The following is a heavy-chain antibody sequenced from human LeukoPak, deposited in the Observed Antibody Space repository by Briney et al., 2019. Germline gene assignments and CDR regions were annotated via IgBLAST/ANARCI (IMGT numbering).Heavy chain of an antibody. Sequence: SVKVSCKASGYTFTSYAMNWVRQAPGQGLEWMGGIIPIFGTAKYAQKFQGRVTITADESTSTAYMELSSLTSDDTAVYYCATAGRYSSSWPNNWFDPWGQGTLVTVSS. D-gene: IGHD6-13*01. CDR1: GYTFTSYA. V-gene: IGHV1-69*13. J-gene: IGHJ5*02. CDR2: IIPIFGTA. CDR3: ATAGRYSSSWPNNWFDP.